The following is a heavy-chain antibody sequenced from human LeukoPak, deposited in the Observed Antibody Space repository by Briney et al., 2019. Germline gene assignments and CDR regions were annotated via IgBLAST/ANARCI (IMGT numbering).Heavy chain of an antibody. Sequence: GGSLRLSCAASGFTFGSYAMHWVRQAPGKGLEWVAVISYDGSNKYYADSVKGRFTISRDNSKNTLYLQMNSLRAEDTAVYYCARDVAGYFDYWGQGTLVTVSS. J-gene: IGHJ4*02. CDR3: ARDVAGYFDY. D-gene: IGHD6-19*01. CDR2: ISYDGSNK. CDR1: GFTFGSYA. V-gene: IGHV3-30-3*01.